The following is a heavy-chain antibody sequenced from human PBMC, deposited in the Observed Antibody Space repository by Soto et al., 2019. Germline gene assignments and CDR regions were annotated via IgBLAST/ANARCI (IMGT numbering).Heavy chain of an antibody. CDR2: IIPILGIA. J-gene: IGHJ6*03. D-gene: IGHD2-2*03. Sequence: QVQLVQSGAEVKKPGSSVKVSCKASGGTFSSYTISWVRQAPGQGLEWMGRIIPILGIANYAQKLQGRVTITADKSTSTAYMELSSLRSEDTAVYYCASGYCSSTSCYVDYYYMDVWGKGTTVTVSS. CDR3: ASGYCSSTSCYVDYYYMDV. CDR1: GGTFSSYT. V-gene: IGHV1-69*02.